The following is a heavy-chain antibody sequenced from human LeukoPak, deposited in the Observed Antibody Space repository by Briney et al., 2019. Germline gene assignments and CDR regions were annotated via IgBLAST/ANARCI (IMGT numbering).Heavy chain of an antibody. V-gene: IGHV4-38-2*02. D-gene: IGHD2-2*01. CDR2: IYHSGSA. CDR3: ARDPRWLTPDCTSTSCYENYFDP. CDR1: GYSISSGYQ. J-gene: IGHJ5*02. Sequence: SETLSLTCAVSGYSISSGYQWAWIRQSPGKGLEWIGSIYHSGSAHYNPSLKSRVTISVETSKNQFSLKMYSVAAADTAVYYCARDPRWLTPDCTSTSCYENYFDPWGQGTLVTVSS.